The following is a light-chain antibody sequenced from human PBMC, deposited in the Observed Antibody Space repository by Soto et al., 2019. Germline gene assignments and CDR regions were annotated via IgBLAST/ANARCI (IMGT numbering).Light chain of an antibody. CDR2: AAS. CDR1: QTITSY. Sequence: EIQITPSPSSLSASVGERVTISCRASQTITSYLNWYQQSPGKAPNLLIYAASSLQSGVPSRFSGSGSGTDFTLTISSLQPEDFATYYCQQLNSYPFTFGGGTKVDIK. J-gene: IGKJ4*01. CDR3: QQLNSYPFT. V-gene: IGKV1-39*01.